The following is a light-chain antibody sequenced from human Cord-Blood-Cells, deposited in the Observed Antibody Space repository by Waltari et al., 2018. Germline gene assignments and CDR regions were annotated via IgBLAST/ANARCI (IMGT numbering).Light chain of an antibody. CDR1: SSDVGGYKY. CDR3: SSYTSSSTVV. V-gene: IGLV2-14*01. J-gene: IGLJ2*01. Sequence: QSALTQPASVSGSPGQSITISCTGTSSDVGGYKYVSWYHQHPGKAPKLMIYEVSNRPSGVSNRFSGSKSGNTASLTISGLQAEDEADYYCSSYTSSSTVVFGGGTKLTVL. CDR2: EVS.